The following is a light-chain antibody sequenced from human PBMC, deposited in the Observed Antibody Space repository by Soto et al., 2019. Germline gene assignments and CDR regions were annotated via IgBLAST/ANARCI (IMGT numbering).Light chain of an antibody. CDR1: QSISSW. J-gene: IGKJ2*01. CDR2: KAS. Sequence: DIQMTQSPSTLSASVGDRVTITCRASQSISSWLAWYQQKPGKAPKLLIYKASSLESGVPSRFSGSGSGTEFTLTISSLQPDDFATYYCQQYNERYTFGQGTKLEIK. V-gene: IGKV1-5*03. CDR3: QQYNERYT.